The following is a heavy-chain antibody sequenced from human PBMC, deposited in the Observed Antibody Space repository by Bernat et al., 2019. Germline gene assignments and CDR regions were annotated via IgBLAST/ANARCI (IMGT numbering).Heavy chain of an antibody. D-gene: IGHD3-16*01. CDR1: GFTFSSYA. Sequence: EVQLLESGGGLVQPGGSLRLSCAASGFTFSSYAMSWVRQAPGKGLEWVSVISWNSDIIGYADSVKGRFTLSRDNAKNSLYLQMNSLRAEDKALYYCAKEGPMITFGGETAPYFDYWGQGTLVTVSS. CDR3: AKEGPMITFGGETAPYFDY. CDR2: ISWNSDII. V-gene: IGHV3-9*01. J-gene: IGHJ4*02.